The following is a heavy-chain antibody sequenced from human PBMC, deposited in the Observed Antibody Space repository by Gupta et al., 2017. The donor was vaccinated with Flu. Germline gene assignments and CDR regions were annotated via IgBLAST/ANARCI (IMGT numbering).Heavy chain of an antibody. J-gene: IGHJ6*02. CDR2: IYSGDSS. V-gene: IGHV3-53*02. CDR3: ARDPQFGRGYKKYGMDV. CDR1: GRRIIKK. Sequence: EVQLVETGGGLVQPGGSLRLSCVDLGGRRIIKKKSWVIQAPGKGLEWVSLIYSGDSSSYAESVKGRFTISRDTFKNTLYLQMSSLRADDTAVYYCARDPQFGRGYKKYGMDVWGQGTTVTVSS. D-gene: IGHD5-18*01.